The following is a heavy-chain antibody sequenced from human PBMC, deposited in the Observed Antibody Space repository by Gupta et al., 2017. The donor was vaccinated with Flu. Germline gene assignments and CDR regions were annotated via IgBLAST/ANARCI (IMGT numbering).Heavy chain of an antibody. CDR1: YY. CDR2: IYFTGTT. CDR3: ARGSGADTDGYSLIYDF. D-gene: IGHD5-12*01. V-gene: IGHV4-59*01. J-gene: IGHJ4*02. Sequence: YYWSWIRQSPGKGLEWIGNIYFTGTTSYDPSRKRRVTISVDTSKNQFVLRLRSVNAEDKAVYYCARGSGADTDGYSLIYDFWGQGTLVTVS.